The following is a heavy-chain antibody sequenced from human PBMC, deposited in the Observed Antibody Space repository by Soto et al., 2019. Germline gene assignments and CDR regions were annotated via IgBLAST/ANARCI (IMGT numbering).Heavy chain of an antibody. V-gene: IGHV3-43*01. D-gene: IGHD5-12*01. CDR2: ISWDGGST. J-gene: IGHJ6*02. Sequence: GGSLRLSCAASGFTFDDYTMHWVRQAPGKGLEWVSLISWDGGSTYYADSVKGRFTISRDNSKNSLYLQMNSLRTEDTALYYCAKDIADGYNSYYGMDVWGQGTTVTVSS. CDR1: GFTFDDYT. CDR3: AKDIADGYNSYYGMDV.